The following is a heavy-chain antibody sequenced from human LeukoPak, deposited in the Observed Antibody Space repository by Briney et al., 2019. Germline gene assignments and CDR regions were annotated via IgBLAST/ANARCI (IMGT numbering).Heavy chain of an antibody. J-gene: IGHJ4*02. CDR2: ISRTSNYI. Sequence: GGAVSVSCAASGCIFSEQTMNWVRQAPGKGLEGVASISRTSNYIYYAHSVKGGFTISRDNANNSLYLQMSSWRAEDTAIYYCSVGGLGEFPFDLWGQGKLGTASS. V-gene: IGHV3-21*01. CDR3: SVGGLGEFPFDL. D-gene: IGHD5-12*01. CDR1: GCIFSEQT.